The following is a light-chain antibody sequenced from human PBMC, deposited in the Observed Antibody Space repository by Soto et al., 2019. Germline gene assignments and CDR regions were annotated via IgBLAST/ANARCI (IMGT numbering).Light chain of an antibody. CDR3: CSYVGSNNLGV. CDR2: EVS. Sequence: QSALTQPPSASGSPGQSVTISCTGTSSDVGGYNYVSWYQQHPGKAPKLMIYEVSKRPSGVPDRFSGSKSGNTASLTVSGLQAEDEADYYCCSYVGSNNLGVFGGGTQLTVL. J-gene: IGLJ2*01. V-gene: IGLV2-8*01. CDR1: SSDVGGYNY.